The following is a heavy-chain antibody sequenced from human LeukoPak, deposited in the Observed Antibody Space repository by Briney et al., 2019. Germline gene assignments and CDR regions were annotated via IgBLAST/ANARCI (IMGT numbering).Heavy chain of an antibody. J-gene: IGHJ4*02. CDR3: ARQGSWIQLWFFFDY. Sequence: PSETLSLTCAVYGGSFSGYYWSWIRQPPGKGLEWIGEINHSGSTNYNPSLKSRVTISVDTSKNQFSLKLSSVTAADTAVYYCARQGSWIQLWFFFDYWGQGTLVTVSS. CDR2: INHSGST. D-gene: IGHD5-18*01. CDR1: GGSFSGYY. V-gene: IGHV4-34*01.